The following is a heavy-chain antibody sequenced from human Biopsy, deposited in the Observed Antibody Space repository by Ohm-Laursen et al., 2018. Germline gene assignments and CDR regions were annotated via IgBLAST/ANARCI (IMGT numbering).Heavy chain of an antibody. V-gene: IGHV3-48*03. J-gene: IGHJ4*02. CDR3: AVTRFMSCSDS. Sequence: SLRLSCAASGFIFSYYEMNWFRQAPGRGLEWVSYISSSGLTLYYAESVKGRFTISRDDARRSLYLQMHSLRVEDTGIYYCAVTRFMSCSDSWGQGTLVTVSS. D-gene: IGHD3-10*02. CDR2: ISSSGLTL. CDR1: GFIFSYYE.